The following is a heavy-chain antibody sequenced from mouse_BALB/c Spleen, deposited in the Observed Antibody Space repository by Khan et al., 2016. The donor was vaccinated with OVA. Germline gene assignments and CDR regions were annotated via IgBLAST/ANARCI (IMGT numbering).Heavy chain of an antibody. Sequence: QVQLQQSGPGLVAPSQSLSITCTVSGFSLTSYGVHWVRQPPGKGLEWLGVLWAGGSTNYNSALMSRLSISQDNSKNQVFLKMNSLQTDDTAMYYCARPYYGSAWFAYWGQGTLVTVSA. CDR3: ARPYYGSAWFAY. J-gene: IGHJ3*01. CDR1: GFSLTSYG. V-gene: IGHV2-9*02. CDR2: LWAGGST. D-gene: IGHD1-1*01.